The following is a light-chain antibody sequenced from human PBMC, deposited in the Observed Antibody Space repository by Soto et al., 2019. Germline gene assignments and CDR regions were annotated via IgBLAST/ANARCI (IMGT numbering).Light chain of an antibody. CDR2: EVT. V-gene: IGLV2-8*01. J-gene: IGLJ1*01. CDR1: SSNVGGYNY. CDR3: SSHAGSSAFYV. Sequence: QSVLTQPPSASGSPGQSVSISCTGSSSNVGGYNYVSWYQQYPGRVPKLLIHEVTNRPSGVSDRFSGSKSGNTASLTISGLQTEDEADYYCSSHAGSSAFYVFGTGTKVTVL.